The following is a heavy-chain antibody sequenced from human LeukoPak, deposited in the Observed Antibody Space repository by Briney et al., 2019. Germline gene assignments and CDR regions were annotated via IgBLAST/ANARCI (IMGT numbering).Heavy chain of an antibody. V-gene: IGHV3-30*18. CDR3: AKAFYDILTGFPN. CDR2: ISYDGSNK. J-gene: IGHJ4*02. CDR1: GFTFSSYG. Sequence: GRSLRLSCAASGFTFSSYGMHWVRQDPGKGLEWVAVISYDGSNKYYADSVKGRFTISRDNSKNTLYLQMNSLRAEDTAVYYCAKAFYDILTGFPNWGQGTLVTVSS. D-gene: IGHD3-9*01.